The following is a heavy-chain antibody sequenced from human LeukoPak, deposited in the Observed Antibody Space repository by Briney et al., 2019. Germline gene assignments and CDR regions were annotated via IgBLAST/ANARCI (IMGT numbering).Heavy chain of an antibody. Sequence: GGSLRLSCAASGFTFHSYGMHWVRQAPGKGLDWVAFIRYDGSIKHYADSVKGRFTISRDNSKNTVSLQMNSLRPEDTAVYYCGKGSSTSGCPDYWGQGTLVTVSS. J-gene: IGHJ4*02. V-gene: IGHV3-30*02. CDR3: GKGSSTSGCPDY. D-gene: IGHD6-19*01. CDR1: GFTFHSYG. CDR2: IRYDGSIK.